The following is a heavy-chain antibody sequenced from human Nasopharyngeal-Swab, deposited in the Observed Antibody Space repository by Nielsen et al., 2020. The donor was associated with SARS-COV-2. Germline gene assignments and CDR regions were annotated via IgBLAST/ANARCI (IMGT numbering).Heavy chain of an antibody. Sequence: SLKISCAASGFTFDEYAMYWVRQAPGKGLEWVSGISWNSGSIGYADSVKGRITISRDNAKNSLYLQMNSLRAEDTALYYCAKDYSSGWRPGYYFDYWGQGTLVTVSS. CDR3: AKDYSSGWRPGYYFDY. J-gene: IGHJ4*02. V-gene: IGHV3-9*01. CDR1: GFTFDEYA. D-gene: IGHD6-19*01. CDR2: ISWNSGSI.